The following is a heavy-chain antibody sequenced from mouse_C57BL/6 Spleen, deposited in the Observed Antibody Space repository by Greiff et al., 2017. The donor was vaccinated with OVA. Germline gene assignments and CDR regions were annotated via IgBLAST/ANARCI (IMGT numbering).Heavy chain of an antibody. CDR1: GFTFSDYY. CDR3: ARFQDDYDDGYYFDY. J-gene: IGHJ2*01. CDR2: INYDGSST. V-gene: IGHV5-16*01. Sequence: EVQRVESEGGLVQPGSSMKLSCTASGFTFSDYYMAWVRQVPEKGLEWVANINYDGSSTYYLDSLKSRFIISRDNAKNILYLQMSSLKSEDTATYYCARFQDDYDDGYYFDYWGQGTTLTVSS. D-gene: IGHD2-4*01.